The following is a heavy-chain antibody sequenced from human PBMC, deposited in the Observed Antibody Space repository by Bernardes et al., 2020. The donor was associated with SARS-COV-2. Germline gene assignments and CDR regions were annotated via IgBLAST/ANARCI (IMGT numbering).Heavy chain of an antibody. CDR3: SKNAKYSSSSMEV. D-gene: IGHD6-6*01. CDR2: ISAIGGST. CDR1: GFTFSKNA. V-gene: IGHV3-23*01. Sequence: GGSLRLLCVACGFTFSKNAVTWVRQVPGKGLEWVSAISAIGGSTYYAESVKGRFTISRDNSRNTLYLEMNSLRAEDTAVYYCSKNAKYSSSSMEVWGQGTTVTVS. J-gene: IGHJ6*02.